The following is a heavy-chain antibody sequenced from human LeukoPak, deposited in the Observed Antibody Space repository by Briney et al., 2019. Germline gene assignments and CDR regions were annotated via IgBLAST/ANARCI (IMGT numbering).Heavy chain of an antibody. Sequence: PGGSLRLSCAASGFTFRSYAMHWARQAPGKGLELVPAISYDGSNIYFAESVKGRFTISRDNSKHTLSLQKNSLRVEDPAGYYCARDEKGQVAGVHSAAFDIWGQGKMVTVSS. V-gene: IGHV3-30-3*01. CDR2: ISYDGSNI. CDR3: ARDEKGQVAGVHSAAFDI. J-gene: IGHJ3*02. D-gene: IGHD1-26*01. CDR1: GFTFRSYA.